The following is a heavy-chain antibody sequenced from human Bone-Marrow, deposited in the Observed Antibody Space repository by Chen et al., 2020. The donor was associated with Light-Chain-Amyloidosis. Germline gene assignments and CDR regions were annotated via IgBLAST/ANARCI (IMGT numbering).Heavy chain of an antibody. CDR2: ITPTLRTT. D-gene: IGHD1-26*01. CDR1: GGPFSSYV. Sequence: QVQLVQSGAEVKKPGSSVKVSCRASGGPFSSYVFRWVRQAPGQGLEWMGNITPTLRTTNYAQKFQGRVTMSADEPTTTAYMELSSLRSEDTAVYYCATERGAGGWFDPWGQGTLVTVSS. V-gene: IGHV1-69*18. CDR3: ATERGAGGWFDP. J-gene: IGHJ5*02.